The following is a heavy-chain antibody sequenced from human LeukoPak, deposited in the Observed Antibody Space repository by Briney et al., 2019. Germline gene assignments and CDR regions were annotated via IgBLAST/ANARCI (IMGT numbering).Heavy chain of an antibody. V-gene: IGHV3-30-3*01. CDR1: GFTFSSYA. CDR2: ISYDGSNK. Sequence: GGSLCLSCAASGFTFSSYAMHWVRQAPGKGLEWVAVISYDGSNKYYADSVKGRFTISRDNSKNTLYLQMNSLRAEDTAVYYCARANYDFWSGYLGYYYYYYYMDVWGKGTTVTVSS. J-gene: IGHJ6*03. D-gene: IGHD3-3*01. CDR3: ARANYDFWSGYLGYYYYYYYMDV.